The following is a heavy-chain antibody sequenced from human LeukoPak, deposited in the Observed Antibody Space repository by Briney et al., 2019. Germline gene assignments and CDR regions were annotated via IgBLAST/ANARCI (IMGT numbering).Heavy chain of an antibody. Sequence: ASVKVSCKASGGTFSNYAISWVRQAPGQGLEWMGWISGYNGNTKYAQKFQGRVTMTTDTSTSTAYMELRSLRSDDTAVYYCARGNYYDSSGQDYWGQGTLVTVSS. D-gene: IGHD3-22*01. V-gene: IGHV1-18*01. J-gene: IGHJ4*02. CDR3: ARGNYYDSSGQDY. CDR1: GGTFSNYA. CDR2: ISGYNGNT.